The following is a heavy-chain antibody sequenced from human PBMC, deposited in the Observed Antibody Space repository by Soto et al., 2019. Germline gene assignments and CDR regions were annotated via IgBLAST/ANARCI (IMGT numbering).Heavy chain of an antibody. Sequence: EVQLVETGGGLIQPGGSLRLSCAASGFTVSDSYMNWVRQAPGKGLQWVSVIYTGGSTYYADSVKGRFTISRDTSKNTISPQMNSLRAEDTAVYYCATSERYRNLNFDCWGQGTLVTVSS. V-gene: IGHV3-53*02. CDR1: GFTVSDSY. D-gene: IGHD4-4*01. J-gene: IGHJ4*02. CDR3: ATSERYRNLNFDC. CDR2: IYTGGST.